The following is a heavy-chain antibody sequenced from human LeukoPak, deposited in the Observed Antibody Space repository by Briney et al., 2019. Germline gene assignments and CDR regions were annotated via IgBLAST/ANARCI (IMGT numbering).Heavy chain of an antibody. J-gene: IGHJ6*02. D-gene: IGHD2-2*01. CDR3: AKEGAREYCSSTSCSLYYYYYGMDV. V-gene: IGHV3-23*01. Sequence: GGSLRLSCVGSGFTFSGHSLSWVRQAPGKGLEWVSAISGSGGSTYYADSVKGRFTISRDNSKNTLYLQMNSLRAEDTAVYYCAKEGAREYCSSTSCSLYYYYYGMDVWGQGTTVTVSS. CDR2: ISGSGGST. CDR1: GFTFSGHS.